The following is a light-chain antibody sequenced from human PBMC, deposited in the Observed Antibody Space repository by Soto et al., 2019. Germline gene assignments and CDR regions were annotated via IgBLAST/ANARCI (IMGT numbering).Light chain of an antibody. Sequence: DIQMTQSPSTLSASVGDRVTITCRASQSIYNWLAWYQQKPGKAPNLLIYKASSLESGVPSRFSGSGSGTEFSLTISSLQPDDFATYYCQQYKSLYTFGQGTKLEIK. V-gene: IGKV1-5*03. CDR2: KAS. J-gene: IGKJ2*01. CDR1: QSIYNW. CDR3: QQYKSLYT.